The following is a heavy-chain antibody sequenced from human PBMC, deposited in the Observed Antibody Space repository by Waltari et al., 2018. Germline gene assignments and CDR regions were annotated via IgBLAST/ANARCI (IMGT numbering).Heavy chain of an antibody. V-gene: IGHV4-34*01. J-gene: IGHJ4*02. CDR2: INHSGST. D-gene: IGHD2-15*01. CDR3: ARGTGSGPRGVFDY. Sequence: QVQLQQWGAGLLKPSATLSLTCAVYGGSFSGYYWSWIRQPPGKGLEWIGEINHSGSTNYNPSLKSRVTISVDTSKNQFSLKLSSVTAADTAVYYCARGTGSGPRGVFDYWGQGTLVTVSS. CDR1: GGSFSGYY.